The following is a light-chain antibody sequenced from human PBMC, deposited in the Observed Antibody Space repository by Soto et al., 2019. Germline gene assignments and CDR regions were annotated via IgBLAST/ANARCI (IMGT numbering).Light chain of an antibody. J-gene: IGKJ2*01. CDR2: GAS. Sequence: EIVMTQSPATLSVSPGERATLSCRASQSVSSNLAWYQQKPGQAPRLLIYGASTRATGIPARFSGSGSGTEFTLTISSLQSEDFSVYYCQQYTNSPPYTIGQGTKLEIK. CDR3: QQYTNSPPYT. V-gene: IGKV3-15*01. CDR1: QSVSSN.